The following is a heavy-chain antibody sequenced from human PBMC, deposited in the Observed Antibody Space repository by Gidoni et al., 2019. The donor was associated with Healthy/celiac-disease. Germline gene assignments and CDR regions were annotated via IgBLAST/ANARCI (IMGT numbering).Heavy chain of an antibody. Sequence: EVQLVESGGGLVQPGGSLRLSCAASGFTFSSYDMHWVRQATGKGLEWVSAIGTAGDTYYPGSVKGRFTISRENAKNSLYLQMNSLRAGDTAVYYCARGGGYSYGLGNWFDPWGQGTLVTVSS. CDR2: IGTAGDT. J-gene: IGHJ5*02. D-gene: IGHD5-18*01. CDR3: ARGGGYSYGLGNWFDP. V-gene: IGHV3-13*01. CDR1: GFTFSSYD.